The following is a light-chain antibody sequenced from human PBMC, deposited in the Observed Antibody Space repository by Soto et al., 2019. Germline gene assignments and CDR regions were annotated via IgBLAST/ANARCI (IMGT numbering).Light chain of an antibody. CDR3: QKYNSAPTWT. CDR2: AAS. V-gene: IGKV1-27*01. Sequence: DIQMTQSPSSLSASVGDIVTITCRASQDISHNLAWYQQKPGRVPKLLIFAASDLQSGVPSRFNCSGSGTDFTLTISSLQPEDVATYYCQKYNSAPTWTFGQGTKVEIK. CDR1: QDISHN. J-gene: IGKJ1*01.